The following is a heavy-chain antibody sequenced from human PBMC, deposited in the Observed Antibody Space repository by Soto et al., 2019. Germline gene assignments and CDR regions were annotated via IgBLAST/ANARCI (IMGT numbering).Heavy chain of an antibody. J-gene: IGHJ4*02. D-gene: IGHD3-16*01. CDR2: ISGDGSNT. CDR1: GFTFSSVW. V-gene: IGHV3-74*01. Sequence: EVQLVESGGGVVQPGGSLRLSCAASGFTFSSVWMHWVRHVPGKGLVWVSRISGDGSNTAYVDSVKCRFTISRDNAKNTVYLQMNCLRVADTAVYYCASGGMPYYWCQGPLATVSS. CDR3: ASGGMPYY.